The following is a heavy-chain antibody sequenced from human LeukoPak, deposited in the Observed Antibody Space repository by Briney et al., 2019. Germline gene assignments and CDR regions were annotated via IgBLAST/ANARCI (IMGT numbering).Heavy chain of an antibody. CDR1: GGSISSRSYY. J-gene: IGHJ5*02. Sequence: SETLSLTCTVSGGSISSRSYYWGWIRQPPGKGLEWIGKISDSGNTYYSPSLRSRVTISIDMSKNQFSLKLSSVTAADTAVYYCARGSGSYYHWFDPWGQGTLVTVSS. D-gene: IGHD1-26*01. CDR3: ARGSGSYYHWFDP. CDR2: ISDSGNT. V-gene: IGHV4-39*07.